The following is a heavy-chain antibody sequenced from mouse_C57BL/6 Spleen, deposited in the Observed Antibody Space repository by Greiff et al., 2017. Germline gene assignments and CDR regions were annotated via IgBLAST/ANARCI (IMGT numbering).Heavy chain of an antibody. CDR3: ARRGPTGSYYAMDY. V-gene: IGHV1-42*01. CDR1: GYSFTGYY. D-gene: IGHD4-1*02. Sequence: EVQLQESGPELVKPGASVKISCKASGYSFTGYYMNWVKQSPEKSLEWIGEINPSTGGTTYNQKFKAKATLTVDKSSSTAYMQLKSLTSEDSAVYYCARRGPTGSYYAMDYWGQGTSVTVSS. CDR2: INPSTGGT. J-gene: IGHJ4*01.